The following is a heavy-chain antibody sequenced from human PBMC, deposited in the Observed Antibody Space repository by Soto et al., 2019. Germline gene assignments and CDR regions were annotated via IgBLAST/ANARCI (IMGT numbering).Heavy chain of an antibody. V-gene: IGHV1-18*01. Sequence: QVQLVQSGAEVKKPGASVKVSCKASGYTFTSYGISWVRQAPGQGLEWMGWISAYNGNTNYAQKLQGRVTMTTDTXXSXAXXELRSLRSDDTAVYYCARERGLPYYYDSSGSGMDVWGQGTTVTVSS. CDR3: ARERGLPYYYDSSGSGMDV. CDR1: GYTFTSYG. D-gene: IGHD3-22*01. J-gene: IGHJ6*02. CDR2: ISAYNGNT.